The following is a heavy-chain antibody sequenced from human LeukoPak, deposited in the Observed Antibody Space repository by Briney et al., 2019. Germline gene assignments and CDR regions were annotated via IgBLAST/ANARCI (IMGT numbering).Heavy chain of an antibody. V-gene: IGHV1-2*02. J-gene: IGHJ4*02. CDR3: ARAYCSSSNCYNFDY. CDR1: GYTFTSYY. D-gene: IGHD2-2*02. CDR2: INPHSGGT. Sequence: GASVKVSCKASGYTFTSYYMHWVRQAPGQGLEWMGWINPHSGGTNYAQKFQGRVTMTRDTSISTAYLELSRLRSDDTAVYYCARAYCSSSNCYNFDYWGQGTLVTVSS.